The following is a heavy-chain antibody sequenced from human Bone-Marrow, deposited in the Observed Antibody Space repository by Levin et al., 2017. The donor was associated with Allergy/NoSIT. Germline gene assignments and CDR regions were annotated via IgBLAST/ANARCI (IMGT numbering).Heavy chain of an antibody. D-gene: IGHD1-26*01. V-gene: IGHV4-4*07. CDR2: IFTSGST. CDR1: GGSISTYY. CDR3: ARLGIVGATTGFWFDP. Sequence: SQTLSLTCSVSGGSISTYYWSWIRQPAGKGLEWIGGIFTSGSTQYNPSLKSRVIMSVDTFRNQFSLKLSSVTAADTAVYFCARLGIVGATTGFWFDPWGQGTLVTVSS. J-gene: IGHJ5*02.